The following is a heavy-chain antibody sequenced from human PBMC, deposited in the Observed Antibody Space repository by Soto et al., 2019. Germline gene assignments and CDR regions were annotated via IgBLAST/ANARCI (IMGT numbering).Heavy chain of an antibody. CDR1: GFTFSGYA. D-gene: IGHD3-22*01. J-gene: IGHJ4*02. CDR3: AKDLLITMIVVVIGQVFDY. Sequence: GRLLRVSSAAAGFTFSGYAMSWVRQAPGKGLEWVSAISGSGGSTYYADSVKGRFTISRDNSKNTLYLQMNSLRAEDTAVYYCAKDLLITMIVVVIGQVFDYWGQGTLVTVSS. V-gene: IGHV3-23*01. CDR2: ISGSGGST.